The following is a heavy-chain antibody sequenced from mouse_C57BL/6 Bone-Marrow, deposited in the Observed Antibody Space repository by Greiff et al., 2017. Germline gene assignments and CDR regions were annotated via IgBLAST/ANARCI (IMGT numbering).Heavy chain of an antibody. J-gene: IGHJ2*01. V-gene: IGHV1-15*01. CDR2: IDPETGGT. CDR1: GYTFTDYE. D-gene: IGHD1-1*01. Sequence: QVQLQQSGAELVRPGASVTLSCKASGYTFTDYEMHWVKQTPVHGLEWIGAIDPETGGTAYNQKFKGKAILTADKSSSTAYMELRSLTSEESAVYYCTLTTVVDTGYFDYWGQGTTLTVSA. CDR3: TLTTVVDTGYFDY.